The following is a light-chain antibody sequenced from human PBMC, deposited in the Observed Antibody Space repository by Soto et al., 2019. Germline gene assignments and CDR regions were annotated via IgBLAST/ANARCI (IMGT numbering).Light chain of an antibody. Sequence: EIVLTQSPGTLSLSPGERATLSCRASQSVSSSYLAWYQQKPGQAPRLLIYGASSRATGIPDRFSGSGSGTDFTHTISRLEPEDFAVYYCQQYGSSLVTFGQGTKLEIK. CDR1: QSVSSSY. CDR3: QQYGSSLVT. V-gene: IGKV3-20*01. CDR2: GAS. J-gene: IGKJ2*01.